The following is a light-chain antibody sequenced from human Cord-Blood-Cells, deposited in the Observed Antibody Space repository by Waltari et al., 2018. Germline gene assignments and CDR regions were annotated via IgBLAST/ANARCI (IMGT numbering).Light chain of an antibody. CDR2: DSS. CDR3: QQYDNLPPFT. V-gene: IGKV1-33*01. CDR1: QDISNY. Sequence: DIQMTQSPSSLSASVGDRVTLTCQASQDISNYLNLYQQKPGKAPKLLIYDSSNLETGVPSRFSGSGSGTDFTFTISSLQPEDIATYYCQQYDNLPPFTFGPGTKVDIK. J-gene: IGKJ3*01.